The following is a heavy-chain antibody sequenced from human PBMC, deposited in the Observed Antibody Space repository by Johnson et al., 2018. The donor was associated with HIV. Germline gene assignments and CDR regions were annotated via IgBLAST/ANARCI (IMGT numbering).Heavy chain of an antibody. D-gene: IGHD6-6*01. J-gene: IGHJ3*02. CDR2: INWNGGRT. CDR1: GFRFDDYG. CDR3: ARDGRGEQLVDQGDAFDI. V-gene: IGHV3-20*04. Sequence: VQLVESGGGVVRPGGSLRLSCAVAGFRFDDYGMSWVRQAPGQGLEWISTINWNGGRTGYVDSLKGRFTISRDNAKNSLYLQMDSLRPEDTALYFCARDGRGEQLVDQGDAFDIWGQGTMVTVSS.